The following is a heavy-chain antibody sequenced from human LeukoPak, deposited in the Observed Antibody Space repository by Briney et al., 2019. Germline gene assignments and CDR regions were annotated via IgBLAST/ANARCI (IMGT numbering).Heavy chain of an antibody. Sequence: PGGSLRLSCAASGLTFSNHAMGWVRQAPGKGLEWISEISGSGGGTYYADSVKGRFTISRDNSKNTLYLQMNSLRAEDTAVYYCTRELFDFDYWGQGTLVTVSS. CDR3: TRELFDFDY. D-gene: IGHD3-10*01. CDR2: ISGSGGGT. V-gene: IGHV3-23*01. CDR1: GLTFSNHA. J-gene: IGHJ4*02.